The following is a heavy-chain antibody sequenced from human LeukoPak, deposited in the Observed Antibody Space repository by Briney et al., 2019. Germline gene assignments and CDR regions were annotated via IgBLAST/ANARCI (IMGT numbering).Heavy chain of an antibody. V-gene: IGHV1-69*01. CDR2: IIPIFGTA. CDR3: ARDYSPVWGRSEYFQH. D-gene: IGHD3-16*01. Sequence: SVKVSWKASGGTFSSYAISWVRQAPGQGLEWMGGIIPIFGTANYAQKFQGRVTITADESTSTAYMELRSLRSDDTAVYYCARDYSPVWGRSEYFQHWGQGTLVTVSS. CDR1: GGTFSSYA. J-gene: IGHJ1*01.